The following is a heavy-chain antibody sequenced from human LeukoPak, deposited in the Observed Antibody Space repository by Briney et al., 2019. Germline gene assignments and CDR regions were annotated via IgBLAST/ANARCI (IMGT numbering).Heavy chain of an antibody. Sequence: ASVKVSCKASGYTFTGYYMHWVRQAPGQGLEWMGWINPNSGGTNYAQKFQGRVTMTRDTSISTAYMELSRLRSDDTAVYYCAREREIFTMIVEPPGDYAFDIWGQGTMVTVSS. CDR3: AREREIFTMIVEPPGDYAFDI. D-gene: IGHD3-22*01. V-gene: IGHV1-2*02. CDR2: INPNSGGT. CDR1: GYTFTGYY. J-gene: IGHJ3*02.